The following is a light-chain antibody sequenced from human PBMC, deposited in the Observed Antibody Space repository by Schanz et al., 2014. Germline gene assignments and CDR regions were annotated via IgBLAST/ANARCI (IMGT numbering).Light chain of an antibody. V-gene: IGLV2-8*01. CDR1: SSDVGDYNY. CDR2: EVS. Sequence: QSALTQPPSASGSPGQSVTISCTGTSSDVGDYNYVSWYQQHPGKAPKLMIYEVSKRPSGVPDRFSGPKSGNTASLTVSGLQAEDEADYYCSSYTSSTTLVFGGGTKLTVL. CDR3: SSYTSSTTLV. J-gene: IGLJ3*02.